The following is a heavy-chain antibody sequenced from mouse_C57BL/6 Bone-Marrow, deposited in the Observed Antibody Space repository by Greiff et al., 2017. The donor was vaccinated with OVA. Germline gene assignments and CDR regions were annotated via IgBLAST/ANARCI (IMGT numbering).Heavy chain of an antibody. CDR1: GFTFNTYA. J-gene: IGHJ3*01. V-gene: IGHV10-3*01. D-gene: IGHD1-1*01. CDR3: VRDGYYGSSYRFAY. CDR2: IRSKSSNYAT. Sequence: EVQLVESGGGLVQPKGSLKLSCAASGFTFNTYAMHWVRQAPGKGLEWVARIRSKSSNYATYYADSVKDRFTISRDDSQSMLYLQMNNLKTEDTAMYYCVRDGYYGSSYRFAYWGQGTLVTVSA.